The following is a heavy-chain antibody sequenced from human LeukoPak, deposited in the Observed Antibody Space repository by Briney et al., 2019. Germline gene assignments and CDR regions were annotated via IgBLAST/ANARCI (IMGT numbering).Heavy chain of an antibody. CDR1: GFNLNYYY. V-gene: IGHV3-11*04. D-gene: IGHD2-2*01. CDR2: ISSSANTI. Sequence: GGSLRLSCSATGFNLNYYYLSWVRQAPGKGLDWVSYISSSANTIYYADSVKGRFTISRDKAKNSLYLQMNSLRAEDTAVYYCARRYCSSTSCTLDYWGQGTLVTVSS. J-gene: IGHJ4*02. CDR3: ARRYCSSTSCTLDY.